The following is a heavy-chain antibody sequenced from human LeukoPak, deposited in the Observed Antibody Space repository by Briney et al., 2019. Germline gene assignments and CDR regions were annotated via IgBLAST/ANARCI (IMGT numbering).Heavy chain of an antibody. CDR3: AKVPGYDFWSGYTFQY. D-gene: IGHD3-3*01. CDR2: ISGSGGST. Sequence: GGSLRLSCAASGFTFSSYAMSWVRQAPGKGLEWVSAISGSGGSTYYADSVKGRFTISRNNSKNTLYLQMNSLRAEDTAVYYCAKVPGYDFWSGYTFQYWGQGTLVTVSS. J-gene: IGHJ4*02. CDR1: GFTFSSYA. V-gene: IGHV3-23*01.